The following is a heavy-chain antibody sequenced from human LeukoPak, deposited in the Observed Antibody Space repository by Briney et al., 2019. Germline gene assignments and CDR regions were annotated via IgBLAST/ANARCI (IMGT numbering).Heavy chain of an antibody. CDR1: GFTFSSYS. V-gene: IGHV3-21*01. CDR2: ISSSSSYI. Sequence: GGSLRLSCAASGFTFSSYSMNWVRQAPGKGLEWVSSISSSSSYIYYADSVKGRFTISRDNAKNSLYLQMNSLRAEDTAVYYCARGGLQFNGTPDYWGQGTLVTVSS. CDR3: ARGGLQFNGTPDY. J-gene: IGHJ4*02. D-gene: IGHD5-24*01.